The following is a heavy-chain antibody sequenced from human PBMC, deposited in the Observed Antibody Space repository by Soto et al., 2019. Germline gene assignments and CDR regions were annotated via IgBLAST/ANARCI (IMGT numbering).Heavy chain of an antibody. CDR2: IYYSGST. V-gene: IGHV4-31*03. CDR1: GGSLSGGVYY. CDR3: ARSVRRNSGSYRDYYGMDV. D-gene: IGHD1-26*01. Sequence: PSQTRPLTCTVSGGSLSGGVYYWIGVRQPPGKVLEWIGYIYYSGSTYYNPSLKSRVTISVDTSKNQFSLKLSYVTAADTAVYYCARSVRRNSGSYRDYYGMDVWGQGTTVTV. J-gene: IGHJ6*02.